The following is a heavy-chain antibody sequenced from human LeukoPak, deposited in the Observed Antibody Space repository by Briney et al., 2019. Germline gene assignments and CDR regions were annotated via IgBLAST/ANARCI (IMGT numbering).Heavy chain of an antibody. J-gene: IGHJ4*02. Sequence: ASVKVSCKASGYTFSGHYIHWVRQAPGQGLEWMGWINPDNTGTIYAQKFQDRVAMTIDTSNSAAYMELSRLRSDDTAVYYCARDVRAVAGHFDYWGQGTLVTVSS. CDR3: ARDVRAVAGHFDY. V-gene: IGHV1-2*02. D-gene: IGHD6-19*01. CDR1: GYTFSGHY. CDR2: INPDNTGT.